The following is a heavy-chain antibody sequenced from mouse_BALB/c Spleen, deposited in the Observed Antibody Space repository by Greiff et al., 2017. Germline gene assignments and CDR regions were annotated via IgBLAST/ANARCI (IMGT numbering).Heavy chain of an antibody. CDR1: GFTFSSYG. J-gene: IGHJ4*01. CDR3: ARESEGYYAMDY. V-gene: IGHV5-6-3*01. CDR2: INSNGGST. Sequence: EVHLVESGGGLVQPGGSLKLSCAASGFTFSSYGMSWVRQTPDKRLELVATINSNGGSTYYPDSVKGRFTISRDNAKNTLYLQMSSLKSEDTAMYYCARESEGYYAMDYWGQGTSVTVSS.